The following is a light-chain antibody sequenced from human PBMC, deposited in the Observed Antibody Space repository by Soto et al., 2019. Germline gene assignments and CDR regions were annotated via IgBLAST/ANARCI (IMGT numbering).Light chain of an antibody. CDR2: YDD. V-gene: IGLV1-36*01. J-gene: IGLJ3*02. CDR3: AAWDDGLNGLV. CDR1: ASNIGKNG. Sequence: HSVLTQPPSVSGAPGQGVTISCSGSASNIGKNGVNWYQQLPGKAPKLVVYYDDLLASGVSDRFSGSNSGTSASLAISGLQSEDEADYFCAAWDDGLNGLVFGGGTKVTVL.